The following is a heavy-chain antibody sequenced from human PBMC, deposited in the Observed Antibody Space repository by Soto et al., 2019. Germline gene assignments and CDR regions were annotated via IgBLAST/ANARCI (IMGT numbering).Heavy chain of an antibody. D-gene: IGHD3-16*01. CDR2: MYYSGAT. J-gene: IGHJ4*02. V-gene: IGHV4-39*01. CDR3: ARHAAYDSVWGKSDGSDY. Sequence: QLQLQESGPGLVKPSETLSLACTVSGGSISSNSYYWDWIRQPPGKGLEWIGRMYYSGATYHNPSLQSRVTIAVDTSKNQFSLHLSSVTAADTACYYCARHAAYDSVWGKSDGSDYWGQGTLVTVSS. CDR1: GGSISSNSYY.